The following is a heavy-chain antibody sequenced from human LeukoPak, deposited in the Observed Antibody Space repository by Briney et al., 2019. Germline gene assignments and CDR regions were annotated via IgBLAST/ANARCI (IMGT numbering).Heavy chain of an antibody. J-gene: IGHJ3*02. V-gene: IGHV4-34*01. CDR2: VNHSGST. CDR3: ARVAGYDILTGYRKRPGAFDI. Sequence: PSETLSLTCAVYGGSFSGYFWSWIRQPPGKGLEWIGEVNHSGSTYYNPSLKSRVTISVDTSKNQFSLKLSSVTAADTAVYYCARVAGYDILTGYRKRPGAFDIWGQGTMVTVSS. CDR1: GGSFSGYF. D-gene: IGHD3-9*01.